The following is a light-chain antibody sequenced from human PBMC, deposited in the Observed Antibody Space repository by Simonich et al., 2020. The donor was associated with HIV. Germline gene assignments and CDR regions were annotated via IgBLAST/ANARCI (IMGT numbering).Light chain of an antibody. J-gene: IGLJ3*02. V-gene: IGLV1-47*01. CDR1: SSNIGSNY. CDR3: SSYTSSSTRV. CDR2: RNI. Sequence: QSVLTQPPSASGTPGQRVTISCSGRSSNIGSNYVYWYQQLPGTAPKLLIYRNIQRPSGVPYRFSGSKSGTSASLAISGLRSEDEADYYCSSYTSSSTRVFGGGTKLTVL.